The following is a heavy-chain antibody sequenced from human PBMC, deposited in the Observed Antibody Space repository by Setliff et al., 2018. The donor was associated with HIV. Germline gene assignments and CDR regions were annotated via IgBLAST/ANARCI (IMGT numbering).Heavy chain of an antibody. D-gene: IGHD1-26*01. V-gene: IGHV4-31*03. J-gene: IGHJ4*02. CDR3: ARDLRKVGGGSYADY. CDR1: GDSMSSYY. CDR2: SYHSGSP. Sequence: PSETLSLTCTVSGDSMSSYYWSWIRQHPGKGLEWIGYSYHSGSPSYNPSLKSRTTISVDTSKNEFSLKLSSVTAADTAVYYCARDLRKVGGGSYADYWGQGTLVTVSS.